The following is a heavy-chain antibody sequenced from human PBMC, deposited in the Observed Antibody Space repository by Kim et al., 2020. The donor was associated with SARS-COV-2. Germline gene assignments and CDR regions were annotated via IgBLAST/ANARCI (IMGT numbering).Heavy chain of an antibody. CDR3: ETRRPGRDRGVTLYS. CDR2: ISSSGSGT. V-gene: IGHV3-23*01. Sequence: GGSLRLSCAASGFSFSNYAMTWVRQAPGKGLEWVSVISSSGSGTFYADSVKGRFSMSRDNAKKSLYLQMNSLRAEDTAVYYCETRRPGRDRGVTLYSWG. CDR1: GFSFSNYA. J-gene: IGHJ5*01. D-gene: IGHD3-10*02.